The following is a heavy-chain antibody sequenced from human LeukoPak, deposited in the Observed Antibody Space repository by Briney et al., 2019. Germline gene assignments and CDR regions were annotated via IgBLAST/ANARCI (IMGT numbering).Heavy chain of an antibody. V-gene: IGHV3-21*01. J-gene: IGHJ4*02. CDR1: GFTFSSYS. Sequence: MAGGSLRLSCAASGFTFSSYSMNWVRQAPGKGLEWVSSISSSSSYIYYADSVKGRFTISRDNAKNSLYLQMNSLRAEDTAVYYCARATGGGSCYDYWGQGTLVTVSS. CDR2: ISSSSSYI. D-gene: IGHD2-15*01. CDR3: ARATGGGSCYDY.